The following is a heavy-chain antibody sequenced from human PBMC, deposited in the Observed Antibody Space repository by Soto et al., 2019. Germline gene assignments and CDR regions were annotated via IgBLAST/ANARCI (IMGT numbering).Heavy chain of an antibody. CDR3: AIRWSVTDY. CDR1: CGSITSYY. D-gene: IGHD4-17*01. Sequence: SETLSLTCTVSCGSITSYYWSWIRQPPGKGLEWIGYIHNSGSTSYNPSLQSRVTISADVSKNQFSLDLRSVTAADTAVYYCAIRWSVTDYWGHGTLVTVSS. J-gene: IGHJ4*01. CDR2: IHNSGST. V-gene: IGHV4-59*01.